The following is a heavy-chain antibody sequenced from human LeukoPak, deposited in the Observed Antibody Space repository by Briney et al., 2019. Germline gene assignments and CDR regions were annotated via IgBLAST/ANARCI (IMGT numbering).Heavy chain of an antibody. D-gene: IGHD1-14*01. V-gene: IGHV1-46*01. J-gene: IGHJ5*02. CDR3: AKETPNTGWFDP. CDR2: INPSGDGT. CDR1: GGTFSSYA. Sequence: GASVKVSCKASGGTFSSYAISWVRQAPGQGLEWIGVINPSGDGTSYPQKFQGRVTLARDTSTSTIYMELSSLRSEDTAIYYCAKETPNTGWFDPWGQGTLVTVSS.